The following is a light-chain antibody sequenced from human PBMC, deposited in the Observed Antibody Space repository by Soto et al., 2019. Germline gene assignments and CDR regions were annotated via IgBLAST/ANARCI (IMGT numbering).Light chain of an antibody. CDR1: RSDVGGYNY. J-gene: IGLJ1*01. Sequence: QSALTQPASVSGSPGQSITISCTGTRSDVGGYNYVSWYQQHPGKAPKLMIYDVSNRPSGVSNRFSGSKSGNTASLTISGLQAEDEADYYCSSYTRSSTDVFGTGTKVTVL. CDR3: SSYTRSSTDV. CDR2: DVS. V-gene: IGLV2-14*01.